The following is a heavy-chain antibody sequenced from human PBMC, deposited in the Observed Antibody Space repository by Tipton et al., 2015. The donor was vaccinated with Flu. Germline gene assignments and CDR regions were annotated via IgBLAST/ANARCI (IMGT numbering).Heavy chain of an antibody. CDR3: ASAPTWAGS. CDR1: GGSISSGSYY. V-gene: IGHV4-61*02. J-gene: IGHJ4*02. CDR2: VYTSGST. Sequence: TLSLTCTVSGGSISSGSYYWSWIRQPAGKGLEWIGRVYTSGSTNYNPSLKSRVTMSVDTSKNQFSLKLSSVTAADTAVYYCASAPTWAGSWGQGTLVTVSS. D-gene: IGHD3-10*01.